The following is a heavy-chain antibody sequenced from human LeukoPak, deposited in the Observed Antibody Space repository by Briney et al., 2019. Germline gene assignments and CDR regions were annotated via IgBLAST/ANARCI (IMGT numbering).Heavy chain of an antibody. J-gene: IGHJ4*02. V-gene: IGHV3-7*01. CDR3: ARGRGNSSSWYFDY. Sequence: GGTLRLSCAASGFTFNNYWMSWVRQAPGKGLEWVANIKQDGSEKYYVDSVKGRFTISRDNAKNSLYLQMNSLRAEDTAVYYCARGRGNSSSWYFDYWGQGTLVTVSS. D-gene: IGHD6-13*01. CDR2: IKQDGSEK. CDR1: GFTFNNYW.